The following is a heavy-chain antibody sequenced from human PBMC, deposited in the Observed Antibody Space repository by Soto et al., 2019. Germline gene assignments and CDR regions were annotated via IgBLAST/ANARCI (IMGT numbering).Heavy chain of an antibody. Sequence: VKVSCKASGGTFSSYAISWVRQAPGQGLEWMGGIIPIFGTANYAQKFQGRVTITADESTSTAYMELSSLRPEDTAVYYCARAFLLGAVVTQRIYYYYGMDVWGQGTTVTVSS. CDR2: IIPIFGTA. CDR3: ARAFLLGAVVTQRIYYYYGMDV. CDR1: GGTFSSYA. V-gene: IGHV1-69*13. D-gene: IGHD3-22*01. J-gene: IGHJ6*02.